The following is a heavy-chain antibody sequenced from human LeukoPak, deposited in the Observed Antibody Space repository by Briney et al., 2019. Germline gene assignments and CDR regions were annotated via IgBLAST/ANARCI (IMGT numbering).Heavy chain of an antibody. CDR1: GFTFSSYG. CDR3: AKFTRTDY. Sequence: PGRSLRLSCAASGFTFSSYGMHWVRQAPGKGLEWVAVISYDGSNKYYADSVKGRFTISRDNSKNTLYLQMNSLRAEDTAVYYCAKFTRTDYWGQGTLVTVSS. CDR2: ISYDGSNK. J-gene: IGHJ4*02. V-gene: IGHV3-30*18.